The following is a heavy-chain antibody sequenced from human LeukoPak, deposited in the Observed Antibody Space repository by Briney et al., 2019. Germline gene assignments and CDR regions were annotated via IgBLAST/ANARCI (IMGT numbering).Heavy chain of an antibody. CDR3: VRPEDLGTLYY. CDR1: GFTFSSYA. Sequence: PGRSLRLSCAASGFTFSSYAMHWVRQAPGKGLEWVAVISYDGSNKYYADSVKGRFTISRDIANNSLSLQMTGLRADDTAIYFCVRPEDLGTLYYWGQGILVTVSS. D-gene: IGHD1-14*01. J-gene: IGHJ4*02. CDR2: ISYDGSNK. V-gene: IGHV3-30-3*01.